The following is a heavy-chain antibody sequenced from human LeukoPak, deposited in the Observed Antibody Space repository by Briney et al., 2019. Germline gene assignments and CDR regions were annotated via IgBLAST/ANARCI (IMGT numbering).Heavy chain of an antibody. CDR2: IIPIFGTA. CDR3: ARAPIYGSGSSTVDY. CDR1: GGTFSSYA. Sequence: ASVKVSCKASGGTFSSYAISWVRQAPGQGLEWMGGIIPIFGTANYAQKFQGRVTITRDTSISTAYMELSRLRSDDTAVYYCARAPIYGSGSSTVDYWGQGTLVIVSS. J-gene: IGHJ4*02. D-gene: IGHD3-10*01. V-gene: IGHV1-69*05.